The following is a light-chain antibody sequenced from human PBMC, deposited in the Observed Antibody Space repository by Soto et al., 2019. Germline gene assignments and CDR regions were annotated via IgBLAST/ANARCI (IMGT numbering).Light chain of an antibody. Sequence: QSALTQSASLSGSPGQSITISCTGTSSDIGGYDYVSWYQLHPGKAPKLMIYDVSNWPSGVSTRFSGSKSGNTASLTISGLQAEDEADYYCSSYTSSSTLVVFGGGTKLTVL. V-gene: IGLV2-14*03. J-gene: IGLJ2*01. CDR1: SSDIGGYDY. CDR2: DVS. CDR3: SSYTSSSTLVV.